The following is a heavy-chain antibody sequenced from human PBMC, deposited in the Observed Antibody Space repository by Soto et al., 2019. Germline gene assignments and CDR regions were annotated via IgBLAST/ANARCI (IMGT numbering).Heavy chain of an antibody. Sequence: QVQLVESGGGVVQPGGSLRLSCAASGFTFSSYGMEWVRQAPGKGLEWVAVISYNGGKEYYADSVKGRFTISRDNSKNTVSLQMNSLEAEDTAVYYCAKEEGDGYNSIDSWGQGTLVTVSS. CDR1: GFTFSSYG. CDR3: AKEEGDGYNSIDS. D-gene: IGHD5-12*01. J-gene: IGHJ4*02. V-gene: IGHV3-30*18. CDR2: ISYNGGKE.